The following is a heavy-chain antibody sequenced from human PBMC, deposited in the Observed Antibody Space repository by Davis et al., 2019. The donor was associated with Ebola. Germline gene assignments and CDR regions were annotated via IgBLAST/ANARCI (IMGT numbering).Heavy chain of an antibody. Sequence: SCKASGYTFTSYAMHWVRQAPGKGLEWVANIKQDGSEKYYVDSVEGRFSVSRDNAKNSLYLQMNSLRAEDTAVYYCAREGGGSWGYWGQGTLVTVSS. D-gene: IGHD2-15*01. CDR2: IKQDGSEK. J-gene: IGHJ4*02. V-gene: IGHV3-7*01. CDR3: AREGGGSWGY. CDR1: GYTFTSYA.